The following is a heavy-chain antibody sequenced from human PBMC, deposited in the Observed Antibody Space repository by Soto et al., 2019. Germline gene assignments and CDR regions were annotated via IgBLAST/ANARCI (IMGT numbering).Heavy chain of an antibody. CDR1: GGSITSYY. Sequence: PSETLSLTCTVSGGSITSYYWTWIRQPPGKGLEWIGYIYDSGSTNYNPSLKSRVTISVDTSKNQFSLKLSSVTAADTAVYYCARPIAATAPGAFHIWGQGTLVTVSS. V-gene: IGHV4-59*01. CDR2: IYDSGST. D-gene: IGHD2-15*01. CDR3: ARPIAATAPGAFHI. J-gene: IGHJ3*02.